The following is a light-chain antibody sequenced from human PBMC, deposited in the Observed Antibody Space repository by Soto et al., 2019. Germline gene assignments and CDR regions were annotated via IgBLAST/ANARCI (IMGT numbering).Light chain of an antibody. Sequence: IRMTQSPSSLSSSPGERVTITCRASQGISSYLAWYQQKPGQAPKLLIYAASTLQSGVPSRFSGSGSGTDFTLTISCLQSEDFATYFCQQYDSYPWTFGQGTKVEIK. J-gene: IGKJ1*01. CDR1: QGISSY. CDR3: QQYDSYPWT. V-gene: IGKV1-8*01. CDR2: AAS.